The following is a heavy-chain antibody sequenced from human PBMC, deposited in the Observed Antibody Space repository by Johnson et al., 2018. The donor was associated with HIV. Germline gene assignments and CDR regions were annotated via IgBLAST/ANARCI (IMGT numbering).Heavy chain of an antibody. J-gene: IGHJ3*02. CDR2: ISWNSGSI. V-gene: IGHV3-9*01. D-gene: IGHD3-3*02. CDR1: GFTFSDYY. CDR3: AKDTLLESGFDI. Sequence: VQLVESGGGVVQPGRSLRLSCAASGFTFSDYYMSWIRQAPGKGLEWVSGISWNSGSIGYADSVKGRFTISRDNAKNSLYLQMNSLRAEDTALYYCAKDTLLESGFDIWGQGTLVTVSS.